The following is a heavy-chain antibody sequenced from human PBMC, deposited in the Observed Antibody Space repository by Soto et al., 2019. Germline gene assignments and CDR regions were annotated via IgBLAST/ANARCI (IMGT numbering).Heavy chain of an antibody. V-gene: IGHV1-18*01. CDR1: GYTFTTYG. J-gene: IGHJ4*02. CDR2: ISAYNGNT. Sequence: QVQLVQSGAEVKKPGASVKVSCKASGYTFTTYGISWVRQAPGQGLEWMGWISAYNGNTYYAQKIQGRVAMITDTSTSTAYMELRSLRSDDTAVYYCARDLRIALAGTVLHFDYWGQGTLVTVSS. D-gene: IGHD6-19*01. CDR3: ARDLRIALAGTVLHFDY.